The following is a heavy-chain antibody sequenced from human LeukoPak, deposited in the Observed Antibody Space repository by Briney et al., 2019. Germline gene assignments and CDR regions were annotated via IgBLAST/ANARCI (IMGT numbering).Heavy chain of an antibody. V-gene: IGHV3-23*01. CDR3: AKCGSYYDFWSGYYFVY. CDR1: GITVNSNY. J-gene: IGHJ4*02. Sequence: GGSLRLSCAASGITVNSNYMNWVRQAPGKGLEWVSAISGSGGSTYYADSVKGRFTISRDNSKNTLYLQMNSLRAEDTAVYYCAKCGSYYDFWSGYYFVYWGQGTLVTVSS. CDR2: ISGSGGST. D-gene: IGHD3-3*01.